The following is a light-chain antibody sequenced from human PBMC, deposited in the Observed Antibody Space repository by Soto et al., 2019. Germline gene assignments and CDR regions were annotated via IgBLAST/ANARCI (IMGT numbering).Light chain of an antibody. CDR1: SSDVGNYNL. J-gene: IGLJ1*01. CDR3: CSYAGSSTFYV. CDR2: EGN. Sequence: QSALTQPASVSGSPGQSITISCTGTSSDVGNYNLVSWYQQHPDKVPKLMIYEGNKRPSGASNRFSGSKSGNTASLTISGLQAEDEADYYCCSYAGSSTFYVFGSGTKLTVL. V-gene: IGLV2-23*01.